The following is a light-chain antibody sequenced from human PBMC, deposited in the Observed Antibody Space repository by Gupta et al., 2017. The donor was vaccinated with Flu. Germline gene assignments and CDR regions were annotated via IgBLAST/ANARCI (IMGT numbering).Light chain of an antibody. V-gene: IGKV3-11*01. CDR1: QSVSSY. CDR2: DAS. CDR3: QQRSNWPPIT. Sequence: EIVLTQSPATLSLSPGERATLSCRASQSVSSYLAWYQQKPGQAPRLLIYDASNMATGIPARFSGSGYGTDFTLTISSREPEDFAVYYCQQRSNWPPITFGQGTRLEI. J-gene: IGKJ5*01.